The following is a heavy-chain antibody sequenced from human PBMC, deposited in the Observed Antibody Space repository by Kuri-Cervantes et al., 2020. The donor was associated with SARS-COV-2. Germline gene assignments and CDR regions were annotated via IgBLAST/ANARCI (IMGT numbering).Heavy chain of an antibody. Sequence: SETLSLTCTVSGGSISSSSYYWGWIRQPPGKGLEWIGSIYYSGSTYYNPSLKSRVTISVDTSKNQFSLKLSSVTAADTAVYYCARHGDSGRYNYYYYMDVWGKGTTVTVSS. J-gene: IGHJ6*03. CDR1: GGSISSSSYY. D-gene: IGHD6-19*01. V-gene: IGHV4-39*01. CDR3: ARHGDSGRYNYYYYMDV. CDR2: IYYSGST.